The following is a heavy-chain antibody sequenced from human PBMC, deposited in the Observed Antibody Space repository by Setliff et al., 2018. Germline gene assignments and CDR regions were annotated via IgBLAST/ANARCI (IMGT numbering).Heavy chain of an antibody. CDR2: IHHSGKA. D-gene: IGHD3-16*02. CDR1: GFSISSGYY. V-gene: IGHV4-38-2*01. J-gene: IGHJ3*02. CDR3: ARGKLRLGQLSLFYGFDI. Sequence: SETLSLTCAVSGFSISSGYYWGWIRQPPGKGLEWIVNIHHSGKAYYNPSLKSRVTMSVDTSKNHVSLKLSSVTAADTAIYYCARGKLRLGQLSLFYGFDIWGQGTMVTVSS.